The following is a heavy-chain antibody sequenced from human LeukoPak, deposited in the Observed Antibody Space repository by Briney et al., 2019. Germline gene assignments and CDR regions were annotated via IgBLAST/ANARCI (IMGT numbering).Heavy chain of an antibody. CDR2: LRGPEGSP. V-gene: IGHV3-23*01. CDR1: GFALSSYT. D-gene: IGHD3-10*01. Sequence: GGSLTLSCAASGFALSSYTMSWVRQAPGKGLEWVSSLRGPEGSPFYADSVKGRFTISRDNSKNTLYLQMNSLRAEDTALYYCAKEKDCYVSRSCDYWGQGTHVTVSS. J-gene: IGHJ4*02. CDR3: AKEKDCYVSRSCDY.